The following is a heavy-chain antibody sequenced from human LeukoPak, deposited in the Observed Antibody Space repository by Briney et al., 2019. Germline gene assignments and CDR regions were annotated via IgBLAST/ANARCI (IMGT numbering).Heavy chain of an antibody. D-gene: IGHD1-7*01. J-gene: IGHJ6*03. V-gene: IGHV4-34*01. Sequence: SETLSLTCAVYGGSFSNYYWSWIRQTPGKGMEWIGEINDSGRINYNPSLMSRVTVSVDTSKNQFSLRLTSVTATDTAVYYCARRWNYGRNYYIDVWGKAATVSVS. CDR2: INDSGRI. CDR3: ARRWNYGRNYYIDV. CDR1: GGSFSNYY.